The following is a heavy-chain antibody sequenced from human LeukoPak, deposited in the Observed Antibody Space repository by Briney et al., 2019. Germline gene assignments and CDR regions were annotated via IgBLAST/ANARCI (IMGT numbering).Heavy chain of an antibody. D-gene: IGHD1-26*01. CDR2: IIPIFGTA. V-gene: IGHV1-69*06. J-gene: IGHJ3*02. CDR3: ARDRELLNAFDI. CDR1: GYTFTRYY. Sequence: SVKVSCKASGYTFTRYYMHWVRQAPGQGLEWMGGIIPIFGTANYAQKFQGRVTITADKSTSTAYMELSSLRSEDTAVYYCARDRELLNAFDIWGQGTMVTVSS.